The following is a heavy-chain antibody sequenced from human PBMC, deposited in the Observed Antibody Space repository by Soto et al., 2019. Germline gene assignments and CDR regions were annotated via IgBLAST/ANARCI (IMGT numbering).Heavy chain of an antibody. CDR1: GGSVSSGSYY. J-gene: IGHJ6*02. CDR2: IYYSGST. V-gene: IGHV4-61*01. D-gene: IGHD1-1*01. Sequence: SETLSLTCTVSGGSVSSGSYYWSWIRQPPGKGLEWIGYIYYSGSTNYNPSLKSRVTISVDTSKNQFSLKLSSVTAADTAVYYCARDRNDVYYYYYGMDVWGQGTTVTVSS. CDR3: ARDRNDVYYYYYGMDV.